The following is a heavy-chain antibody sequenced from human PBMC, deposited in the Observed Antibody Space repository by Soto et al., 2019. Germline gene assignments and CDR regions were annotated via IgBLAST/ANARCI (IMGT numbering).Heavy chain of an antibody. CDR2: IYYSGST. J-gene: IGHJ4*02. D-gene: IGHD2-8*01. Sequence: QVQLQESGPGLVKPSQTLSLTCTVSGGSISSGDYYWSWIRQPPGKGLEWIGYIYYSGSTYYNPNLKRRVTISVDTSKNQFSLKLSSVTAADTAVYYCARGTKDIVLMVYAAPPDYWGQGTLVTVSS. CDR1: GGSISSGDYY. CDR3: ARGTKDIVLMVYAAPPDY. V-gene: IGHV4-30-4*01.